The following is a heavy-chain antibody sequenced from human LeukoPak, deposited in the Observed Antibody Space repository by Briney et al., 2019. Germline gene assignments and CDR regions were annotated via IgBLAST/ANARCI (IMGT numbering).Heavy chain of an antibody. V-gene: IGHV1-18*04. CDR2: ISAYNGNT. CDR3: ATDPGETVPAAKGPRGDYCYGMDV. J-gene: IGHJ6*02. Sequence: ASVKVSCKASGYTFTDYYIHWVRQAPGQGLEWMGWISAYNGNTNYAQKLQGRVTMTTDTSTSTAYMELRSLRSDDTAVYYCATDPGETVPAAKGPRGDYCYGMDVWGQGTTVTVSS. D-gene: IGHD2-2*01. CDR1: GYTFTDYY.